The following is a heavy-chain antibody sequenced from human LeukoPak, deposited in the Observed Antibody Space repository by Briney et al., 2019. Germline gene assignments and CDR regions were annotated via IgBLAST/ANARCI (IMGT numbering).Heavy chain of an antibody. CDR1: GYTFTGYY. V-gene: IGHV1-2*02. CDR3: ARIRITVVRGVIRNDAFDI. Sequence: ASVKVPCKASGYTFTGYYMHWVRQAPGQGLEWMGWINPNSGGTNYAQKFQGRVTMTRDTSISTAYMELSRLRSDDTAVYYCARIRITVVRGVIRNDAFDIWGQGTMVTVSS. CDR2: INPNSGGT. J-gene: IGHJ3*02. D-gene: IGHD3-10*01.